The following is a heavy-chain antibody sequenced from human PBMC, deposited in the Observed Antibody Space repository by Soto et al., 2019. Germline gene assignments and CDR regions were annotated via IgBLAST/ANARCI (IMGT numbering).Heavy chain of an antibody. J-gene: IGHJ3*02. V-gene: IGHV3-11*06. D-gene: IGHD6-6*01. CDR2: ISSSSSYT. Sequence: GGSLRLSCAASGFTFSDYYMSWIRQAPGKGLEWVSYISSSSSYTNYADSVKGRFTISRDNAKNSLYLQMNSLRAEDTAVYYCAREYSSSSFAFDIWGQGTMVTVSS. CDR1: GFTFSDYY. CDR3: AREYSSSSFAFDI.